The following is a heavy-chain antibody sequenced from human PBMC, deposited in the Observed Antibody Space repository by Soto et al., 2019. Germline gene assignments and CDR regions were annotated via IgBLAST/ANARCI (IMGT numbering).Heavy chain of an antibody. CDR1: GFTFSRYE. J-gene: IGHJ3*02. V-gene: IGHV3-48*03. CDR2: ISSSGTTI. D-gene: IGHD1-26*01. CDR3: ARGRDRIVGAGDAFDI. Sequence: EVQLVESGGGLVQPGGSPRLSCAASGFTFSRYEMTWVRQAPGKGLEWISYISSSGTTIYYADSVKGRFTISRDNAKNSLYLQMNSLRAEDTAVYYCARGRDRIVGAGDAFDIWGQGTLVTVSS.